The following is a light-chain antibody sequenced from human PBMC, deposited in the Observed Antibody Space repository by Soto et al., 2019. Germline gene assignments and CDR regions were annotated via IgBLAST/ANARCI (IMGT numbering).Light chain of an antibody. J-gene: IGLJ2*01. V-gene: IGLV2-14*01. Sequence: QSALTQPASVSGSPGQSITISCTGTSSDVGGYNYVSWYQQHPGKAPKLMIYDVSNRPSGVSNRFSGSKSGNTASLNISGLQAEDEADYYCSSSTSSSTLVVFGGGTKLTVL. CDR2: DVS. CDR1: SSDVGGYNY. CDR3: SSSTSSSTLVV.